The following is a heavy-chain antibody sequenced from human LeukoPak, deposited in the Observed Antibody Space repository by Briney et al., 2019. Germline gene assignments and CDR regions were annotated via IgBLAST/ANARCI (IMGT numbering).Heavy chain of an antibody. V-gene: IGHV4-59*08. J-gene: IGHJ6*02. CDR3: ARQQEGCSGGSCYVYYYYGMDV. D-gene: IGHD2-15*01. Sequence: SETLSLTCTVSGGSISSYYWSWIRQPPGKGLEWIGYIYYSGSTNYNPSLKSRVTISVDTSKNQFSLKLSSVTAADTAVYYCARQQEGCSGGSCYVYYYYGMDVWGQGTTVTVSS. CDR2: IYYSGST. CDR1: GGSISSYY.